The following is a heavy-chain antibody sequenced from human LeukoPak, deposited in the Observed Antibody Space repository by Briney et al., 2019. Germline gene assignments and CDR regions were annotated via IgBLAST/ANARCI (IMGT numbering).Heavy chain of an antibody. D-gene: IGHD2-21*02. J-gene: IGHJ6*02. CDR3: ARDPGDLRWGMDV. CDR2: ISSSNTY. V-gene: IGHV3-21*01. Sequence: GGSLRLSCAASAFTSSNYAMNWVRQAPGKGLEWVSSISSSNTYYADSVKGRFTISRDNAKKSVYLQMNSLRAEDTAVYYCARDPGDLRWGMDVWGQGTTVTVAS. CDR1: AFTSSNYA.